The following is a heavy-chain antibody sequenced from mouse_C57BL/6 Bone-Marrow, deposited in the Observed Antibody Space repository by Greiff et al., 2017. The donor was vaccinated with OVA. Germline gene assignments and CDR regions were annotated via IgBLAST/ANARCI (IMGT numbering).Heavy chain of an antibody. Sequence: VQLQQPGAELVRPGSSVKLSCKASGYTFTSYWMDWVKQRPGQGLEWIGNIYPSDSETHYNQKFKDKATLTVDKSSSTAYMQLSSLTSEDSAVYYCARRLGRENYAMDYWGQGTSVTVSS. J-gene: IGHJ4*01. CDR2: IYPSDSET. V-gene: IGHV1-61*01. CDR1: GYTFTSYW. D-gene: IGHD4-1*01. CDR3: ARRLGRENYAMDY.